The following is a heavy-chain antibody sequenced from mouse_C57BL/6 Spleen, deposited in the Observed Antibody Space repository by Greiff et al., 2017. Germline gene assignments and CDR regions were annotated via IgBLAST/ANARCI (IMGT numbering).Heavy chain of an antibody. CDR2: INPNNGGT. J-gene: IGHJ2*01. Sequence: VHLQQSGPELVKPGASVKISCKASGYTFTDYYMNWVKQSHGQSLEWIGDINPNNGGTSYNQKFKGKATLTVDKSSSTAYMELRSLTSEDSAVYYCARTGTSDYWGQGTTLTVSS. V-gene: IGHV1-26*01. CDR3: ARTGTSDY. CDR1: GYTFTDYY. D-gene: IGHD4-1*01.